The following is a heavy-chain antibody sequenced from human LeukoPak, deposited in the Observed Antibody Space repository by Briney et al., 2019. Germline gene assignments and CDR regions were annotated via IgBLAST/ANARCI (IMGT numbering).Heavy chain of an antibody. CDR2: VYSGDCDT. CDR1: GYSFTSYW. CDR3: APQPVWFGELLYRDY. D-gene: IGHD3-10*01. Sequence: GESLKISCKGSGYSFTSYWIGWGRQMPGKGREGMVIVYSGDCDTIYSPSVQGRFTISAHKSISTAYLQWSSLRAANTAVYYCAPQPVWFGELLYRDYWGQGTLVTVSS. V-gene: IGHV5-51*01. J-gene: IGHJ4*02.